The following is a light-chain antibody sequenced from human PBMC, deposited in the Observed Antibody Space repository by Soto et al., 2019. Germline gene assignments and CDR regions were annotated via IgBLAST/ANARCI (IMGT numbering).Light chain of an antibody. V-gene: IGLV2-14*01. Sequence: QSVLTQPAGVSGSTGQSIGIPCRGNSSDVGSYGHVAWYQQLPGKTPKLMIYEVSNRPSEVSSRLSGSKSGNTASLTISRLHAKDEADYYCIAQTGSSTSYVFGSWTKVTVL. CDR1: SSDVGSYGH. J-gene: IGLJ1*01. CDR3: IAQTGSSTSYV. CDR2: EVS.